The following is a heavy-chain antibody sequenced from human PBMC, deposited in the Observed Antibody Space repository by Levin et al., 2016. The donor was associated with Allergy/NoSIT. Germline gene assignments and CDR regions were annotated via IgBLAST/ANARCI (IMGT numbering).Heavy chain of an antibody. CDR3: AKDSPRITMVRGVTGWFDP. CDR1: GFTFSSYA. D-gene: IGHD3-10*01. CDR2: ISGSGGST. V-gene: IGHV3-23*01. Sequence: GESLKISCAASGFTFSSYAMSWVRQAPGKGLEWVSAISGSGGSTYYADSVKGRFTISRDNSKNTLYLQMNSLRAEDTAVYYCAKDSPRITMVRGVTGWFDPWGQGTLVTVSS. J-gene: IGHJ5*02.